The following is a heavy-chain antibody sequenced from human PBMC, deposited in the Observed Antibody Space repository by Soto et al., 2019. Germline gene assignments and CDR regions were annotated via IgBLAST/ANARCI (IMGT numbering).Heavy chain of an antibody. CDR1: GGTFSSYT. D-gene: IGHD3-16*01. V-gene: IGHV1-69*02. Sequence: QVQLVQSGAEVKKPGSSVKVSCKASGGTFSSYTISWVRQAPGQGLEWMGRIIPILGIANYAQKFQGRVTITADKSTSTAYMELSSLRSEDTGVYYCARALSWGSHYYGMDVWGQGTTVTVSS. CDR2: IIPILGIA. CDR3: ARALSWGSHYYGMDV. J-gene: IGHJ6*02.